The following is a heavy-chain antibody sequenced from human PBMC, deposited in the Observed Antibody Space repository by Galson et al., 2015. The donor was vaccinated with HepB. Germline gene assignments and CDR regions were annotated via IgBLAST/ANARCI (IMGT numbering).Heavy chain of an antibody. CDR2: IYYSGST. V-gene: IGHV4-59*08. J-gene: IGHJ4*02. CDR1: GGSISSYY. Sequence: SETLSLTCTVSGGSISSYYWSWIRQPPGKGLEWIGYIYYSGSTNYNPSLKSRVTISVDTSKNQFSLKLSSVTAADTAVYYCARRGEDSSSWRFDYWGQGTLVTVSS. D-gene: IGHD6-13*01. CDR3: ARRGEDSSSWRFDY.